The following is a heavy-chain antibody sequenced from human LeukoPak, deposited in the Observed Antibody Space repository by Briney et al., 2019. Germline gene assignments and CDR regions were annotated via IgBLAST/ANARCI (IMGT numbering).Heavy chain of an antibody. Sequence: GRSLRLSCAVSGFTFSNHGMHWVRQAPGKGLEWVAVILYDGSNKYYADSVKGRFTISRDQSKNMQYLQMNSLRAEDTAVYYCARDKAARHLDYWGQGTLVTVSS. CDR1: GFTFSNHG. J-gene: IGHJ4*02. CDR3: ARDKAARHLDY. V-gene: IGHV3-33*01. D-gene: IGHD6-6*01. CDR2: ILYDGSNK.